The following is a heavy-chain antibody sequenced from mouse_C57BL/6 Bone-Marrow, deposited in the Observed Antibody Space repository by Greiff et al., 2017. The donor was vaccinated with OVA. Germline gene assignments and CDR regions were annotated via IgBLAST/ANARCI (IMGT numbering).Heavy chain of an antibody. J-gene: IGHJ1*03. Sequence: QVQLKESGAELARPGASVKLSCKASGYTFTSYGISWVKQRTGQGLEWIGEIYPRSGNTYYNEKFKGKATLTADKSSSTAYMELRSLTSEDSAVYFCARRDGSYWYFDVWGTGTTVTVSS. CDR1: GYTFTSYG. V-gene: IGHV1-81*01. CDR2: IYPRSGNT. CDR3: ARRDGSYWYFDV. D-gene: IGHD1-1*01.